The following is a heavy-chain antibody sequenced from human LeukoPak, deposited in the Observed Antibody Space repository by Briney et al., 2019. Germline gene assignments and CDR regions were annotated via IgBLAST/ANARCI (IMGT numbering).Heavy chain of an antibody. CDR2: IYTSGST. V-gene: IGHV4-61*02. CDR1: GGSISSGSYY. D-gene: IGHD3-10*01. Sequence: SETLSLTCTVSGGSISSGSYYWSWIRQPAGKGLEWIGRIYTSGSTNYNPSLKSRVTISVDTSKNQFSLKLSSVTAADTAVYYCARGSSGLIWFGELLEGGDFDYWGQGTLVTVSS. J-gene: IGHJ4*02. CDR3: ARGSSGLIWFGELLEGGDFDY.